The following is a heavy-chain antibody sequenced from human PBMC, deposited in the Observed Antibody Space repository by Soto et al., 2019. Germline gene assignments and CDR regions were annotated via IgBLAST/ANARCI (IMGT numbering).Heavy chain of an antibody. CDR1: RFTFSEDY. J-gene: IGHJ4*02. CDR3: AADMELRNY. V-gene: IGHV3-11*06. D-gene: IGHD1-7*01. Sequence: GGSPILSCAASRFTFSEDYMSWVRQAPGKGLEWVSYISSSSSYTNYADSVKGRFTISRDNAKNSLYLQMNSLRAEDTAVYYCAADMELRNYWGQGTLVTVSS. CDR2: ISSSSSYT.